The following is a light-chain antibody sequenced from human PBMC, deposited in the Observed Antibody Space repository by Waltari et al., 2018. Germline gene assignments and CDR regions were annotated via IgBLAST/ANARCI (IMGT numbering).Light chain of an antibody. V-gene: IGKV1-5*03. CDR1: QSISSW. CDR3: QQYDTFPLT. J-gene: IGKJ4*01. Sequence: DIQMTQSPSTLSASIGDRVTITCRASQSISSWLAWYQQKPGKAPMVLVYEASNLESGVPSRFSGSGSGTEFTLTISSLQPDDFATYYCQQYDTFPLTFGGGTKVEIK. CDR2: EAS.